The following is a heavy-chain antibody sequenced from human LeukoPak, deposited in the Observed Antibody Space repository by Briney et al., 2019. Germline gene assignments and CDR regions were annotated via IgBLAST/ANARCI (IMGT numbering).Heavy chain of an antibody. Sequence: PGGSLRLSCAASGFTFSSYGMHWVRQAPGKGLEWVAVIWYDGSNKYYADSVKGRFTISRDNSKNTLYLQMNSLRAEDTAVYYCAKAGMMDCDSSYFDYWGQGTLVTVSS. CDR1: GFTFSSYG. V-gene: IGHV3-33*06. CDR2: IWYDGSNK. J-gene: IGHJ4*02. CDR3: AKAGMMDCDSSYFDY. D-gene: IGHD3-9*01.